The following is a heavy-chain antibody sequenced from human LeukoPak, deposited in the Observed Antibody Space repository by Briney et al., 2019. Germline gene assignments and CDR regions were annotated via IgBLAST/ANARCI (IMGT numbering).Heavy chain of an antibody. CDR1: GYTFTGYY. D-gene: IGHD5-12*01. J-gene: IGHJ4*02. V-gene: IGHV1-2*02. CDR2: INPDSGDS. Sequence: ASVKVSCKASGYTFTGYYIRWVRQAPGQGLEWIAFINPDSGDSYSAPKFQGRVTMTRDTSISTASMEVRWLTSDDTAVYYCATGVATAFTYWGQGTLVTVSS. CDR3: ATGVATAFTY.